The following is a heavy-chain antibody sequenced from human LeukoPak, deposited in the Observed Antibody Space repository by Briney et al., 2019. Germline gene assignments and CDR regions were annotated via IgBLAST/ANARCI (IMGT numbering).Heavy chain of an antibody. Sequence: KPSETLSLTCTVSGGSISSSSYYWGWIRQPPGKGLEWIGRIYTSGSTNYNPSLKSRVTMSVDTSKNQFSLKLSSVTAADTAVYYCARDAFLFRIAEIWGQGTMVTVSS. CDR1: GGSISSSSYY. CDR3: ARDAFLFRIAEI. CDR2: IYTSGST. V-gene: IGHV4-39*07. D-gene: IGHD6-13*01. J-gene: IGHJ3*02.